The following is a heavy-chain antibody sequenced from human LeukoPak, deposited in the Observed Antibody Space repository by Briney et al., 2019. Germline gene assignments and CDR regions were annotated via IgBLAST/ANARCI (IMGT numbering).Heavy chain of an antibody. CDR2: ISNDGSNK. CDR1: GFTFSSYG. D-gene: IGHD1-26*01. Sequence: SGGSLRLSCAASGFTFSSYGMHWVRQAPGKGLEWVAVISNDGSNKYYTDSVKGRFTISRDNAKNSLYLQMNSLRAEDTALYYCAKDPGGGGSYLYWGQGTLVTVSS. J-gene: IGHJ4*02. V-gene: IGHV3-30*18. CDR3: AKDPGGGGSYLY.